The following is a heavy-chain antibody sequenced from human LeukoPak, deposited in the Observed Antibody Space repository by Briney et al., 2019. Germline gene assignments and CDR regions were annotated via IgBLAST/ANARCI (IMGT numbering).Heavy chain of an antibody. D-gene: IGHD3-22*01. CDR3: APYYDSSGYYGY. CDR1: GFTFSSYA. J-gene: IGHJ4*02. V-gene: IGHV3-30*04. Sequence: GRSLRLSCAASGFTFSSYAMHWVRQAPGKGLEWVAVISYDGSNKYYADSVKGRFTISRDNAKNSLYLQMNSLRAEDTAVYYCAPYYDSSGYYGYWGQGTLVTVSS. CDR2: ISYDGSNK.